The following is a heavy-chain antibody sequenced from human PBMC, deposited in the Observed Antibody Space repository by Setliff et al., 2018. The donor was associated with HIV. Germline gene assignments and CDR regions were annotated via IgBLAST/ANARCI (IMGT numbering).Heavy chain of an antibody. Sequence: GGSLRLSCAVSGFSFGEYFMSWIRQAPGKGLEWISYIGYTSTYTDFADSVKGRFTISRDNNKNSLYLQMTSLKTEDTAFYYCASEGVASIYWGQGTLVTVSS. D-gene: IGHD5-12*01. CDR1: GFSFGEYF. CDR3: ASEGVASIY. J-gene: IGHJ4*02. CDR2: IGYTSTYT. V-gene: IGHV3-11*03.